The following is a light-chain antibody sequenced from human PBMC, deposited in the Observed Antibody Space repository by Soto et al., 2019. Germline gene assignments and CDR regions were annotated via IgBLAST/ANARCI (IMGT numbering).Light chain of an antibody. CDR1: QSISSY. J-gene: IGKJ2*01. CDR2: AAS. V-gene: IGKV1-39*01. Sequence: DIQMTQSPSSLSASVGDRVSITCRASQSISSYLKWYQQKPGKAPQLLIHAASSLHSGVPSRFSGSGSGTDFTLTLNTLQPEDFATYYCQQSYGYPYTFGQGTKLEIK. CDR3: QQSYGYPYT.